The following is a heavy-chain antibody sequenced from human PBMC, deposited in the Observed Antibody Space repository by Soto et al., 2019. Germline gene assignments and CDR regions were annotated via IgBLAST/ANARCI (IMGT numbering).Heavy chain of an antibody. CDR1: GFTFSDCC. CDR3: ATMERLFDY. D-gene: IGHD3-3*01. CDR2: ISYDGSDK. Sequence: GASLRLSLRTCGFTFSDCCTLWVRQARGTGLEWVAVISYDGSDKYYADSVKGRFTISRDNSKNRLYLQMNSLRAEDTAVYYCATMERLFDYWG. V-gene: IGHV3-30*03. J-gene: IGHJ4*01.